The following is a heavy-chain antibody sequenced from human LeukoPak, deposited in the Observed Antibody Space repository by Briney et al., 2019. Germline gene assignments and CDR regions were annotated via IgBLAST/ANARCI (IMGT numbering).Heavy chain of an antibody. J-gene: IGHJ4*02. CDR2: ISAGGGDA. V-gene: IGHV3-23*01. CDR3: AKDAAGPEY. Sequence: GGSLRLSCVVSGLTFSRCSMSWVRQAPGKGLEWVSGISAGGGDAWYPNSVKGRFTISRDNSRNTLFLQMSSLRVEDTAIYYCAKDAAGPEYWGQGTRVTVSS. CDR1: GLTFSRCS. D-gene: IGHD6-13*01.